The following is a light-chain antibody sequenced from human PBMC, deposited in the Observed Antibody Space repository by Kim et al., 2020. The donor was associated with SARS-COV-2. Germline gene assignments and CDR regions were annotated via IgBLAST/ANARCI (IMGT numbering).Light chain of an antibody. CDR1: KLGDKY. V-gene: IGLV3-1*01. CDR2: QDS. CDR3: QAWDSSTVV. Sequence: VSPGQTASITCSGDKLGDKYACWYQQKPGQSPVLVIYQDSKRPSGIPEPFSGSNSGNTATLTISGTQAMDEADYYCQAWDSSTVVFGGGTQLTVL. J-gene: IGLJ2*01.